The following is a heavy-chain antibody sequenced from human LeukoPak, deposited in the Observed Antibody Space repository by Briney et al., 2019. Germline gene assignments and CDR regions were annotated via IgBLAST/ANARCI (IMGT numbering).Heavy chain of an antibody. CDR1: GYSFTSYW. Sequence: GKSLKISCKGSGYSFTSYWIGWVRQMPGKGLGWMGIIYPGDSDTRYSPSFQGQVTISADKSISTAYLQWSSLKASDTAMYYCARTVDSLTGYYTRFDYWGQGTLVTVSS. J-gene: IGHJ4*02. D-gene: IGHD3-9*01. V-gene: IGHV5-51*01. CDR2: IYPGDSDT. CDR3: ARTVDSLTGYYTRFDY.